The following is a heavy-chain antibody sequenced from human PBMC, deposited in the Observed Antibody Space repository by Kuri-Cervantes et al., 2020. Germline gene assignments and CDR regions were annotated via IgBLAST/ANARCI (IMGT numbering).Heavy chain of an antibody. V-gene: IGHV4-39*01. J-gene: IGHJ4*02. CDR3: AKVSSGYSYGYAGDSDY. CDR2: IYYSGST. D-gene: IGHD5-18*01. CDR1: GGSISSSSYY. Sequence: SETLSLTCTVSGGSISSSSYYWGWIRQPPGKGLEWIGSIYYSGSTYYNQSLKSRVTISVDTSKNQFSLKLSSVTAADTAVYYCAKVSSGYSYGYAGDSDYWGQGTLVTVSS.